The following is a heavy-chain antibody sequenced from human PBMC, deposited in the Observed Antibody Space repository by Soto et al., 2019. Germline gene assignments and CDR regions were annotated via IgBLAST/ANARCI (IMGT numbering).Heavy chain of an antibody. J-gene: IGHJ2*01. V-gene: IGHV3-23*01. CDR3: ARKWGDDYIYFDL. CDR1: GFTFSAYA. D-gene: IGHD4-4*01. Sequence: EVQLLESGGALVQPGGSLRLSCAASGFTFSAYAMSWVRQAPGKGLQWVSTISGSGGNTYYADSVKGRFTISRDSSKNTLHLQMSGLRAEDTAVFYCARKWGDDYIYFDLWGRGTLVTVSS. CDR2: ISGSGGNT.